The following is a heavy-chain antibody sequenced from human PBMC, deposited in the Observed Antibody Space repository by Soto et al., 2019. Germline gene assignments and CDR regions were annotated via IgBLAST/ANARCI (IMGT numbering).Heavy chain of an antibody. D-gene: IGHD3-10*01. V-gene: IGHV4-4*02. Sequence: SETLSLTCAVSGGSISSSNWWGWVRQPPGKGLEWIGEIYHSGSTNYNPSLKSRVTISVDKSKNQFSLKLSSVTAADTAVYYCARAEDRAFGELRWGQGTLVTVSS. J-gene: IGHJ4*02. CDR1: GGSISSSNW. CDR3: ARAEDRAFGELR. CDR2: IYHSGST.